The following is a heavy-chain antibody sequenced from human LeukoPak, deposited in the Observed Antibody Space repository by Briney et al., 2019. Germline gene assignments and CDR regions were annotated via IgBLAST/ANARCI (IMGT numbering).Heavy chain of an antibody. V-gene: IGHV1-2*02. J-gene: IGHJ4*02. CDR2: INPNSGGT. Sequence: ASVKVSCKASGYTFTGYYMHWVRQAPGQGLEWMGWINPNSGGTNYAQKFQGRVTMTRDTSISTAYMELSRLRSDDTAVYYCARDLVPDYGDSTYYFDYWGQGTLVTVSS. CDR1: GYTFTGYY. CDR3: ARDLVPDYGDSTYYFDY. D-gene: IGHD4-17*01.